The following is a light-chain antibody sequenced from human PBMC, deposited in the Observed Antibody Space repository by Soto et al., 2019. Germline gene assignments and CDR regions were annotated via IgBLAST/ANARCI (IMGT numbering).Light chain of an antibody. Sequence: QSALTQPASVSGSPGRSITISCTGTSSDVGTYNYVSWYQQHPGKAPKLIIYDVSSRPSGVSNRFSGSKSGNMASLTISGLQAEDEADYYCGSYTTSSALIFGGGTKLTVL. V-gene: IGLV2-14*03. CDR1: SSDVGTYNY. CDR2: DVS. J-gene: IGLJ2*01. CDR3: GSYTTSSALI.